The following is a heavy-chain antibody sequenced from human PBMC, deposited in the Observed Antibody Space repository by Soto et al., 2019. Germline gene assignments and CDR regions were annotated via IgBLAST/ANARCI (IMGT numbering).Heavy chain of an antibody. Sequence: EVQLVESGGGLVQPGGSLTLSCAASGFTFSSYWMNWVRQAPGKGLEWVANIDQDGSTTDYVGSVKGRFTISRDNAKKSLYLQMNRLRAEDTALYYCASDLYSGTSDYWGQGTLVTVSS. D-gene: IGHD1-26*01. CDR3: ASDLYSGTSDY. V-gene: IGHV3-7*05. J-gene: IGHJ4*02. CDR1: GFTFSSYW. CDR2: IDQDGSTT.